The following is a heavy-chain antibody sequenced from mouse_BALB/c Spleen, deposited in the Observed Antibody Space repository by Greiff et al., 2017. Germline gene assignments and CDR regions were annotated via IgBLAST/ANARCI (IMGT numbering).Heavy chain of an antibody. CDR2: IDPSDSET. CDR3: AREGPGFAY. V-gene: IGHV1-69*02. Sequence: QVQLKQPGAELVKPGAPVKLSCKASGYTFTSYWMNWVKQRPGRGLEWIGRIDPSDSETHYNQKFKDKATLTVDKSSSTAYIQLSSLTSEDSAVYYCAREGPGFAYWGQGTLVTVSA. J-gene: IGHJ3*01. CDR1: GYTFTSYW.